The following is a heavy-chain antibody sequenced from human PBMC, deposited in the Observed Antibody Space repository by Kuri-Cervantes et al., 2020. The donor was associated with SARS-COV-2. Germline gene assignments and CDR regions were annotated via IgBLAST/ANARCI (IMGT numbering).Heavy chain of an antibody. V-gene: IGHV1-18*04. Sequence: ASVKVSCKASGYTFTGYYMHWVRQAPGQGLEWMGWINPNSGNTGYAQKLQGRVTMTTDTSTSTAYMELRSLRSDDTAVYYCARENLDLWFGELLFGHGNAFDIWGQGTMVTVSS. CDR2: INPNSGNT. CDR3: ARENLDLWFGELLFGHGNAFDI. D-gene: IGHD3-10*01. J-gene: IGHJ3*02. CDR1: GYTFTGYY.